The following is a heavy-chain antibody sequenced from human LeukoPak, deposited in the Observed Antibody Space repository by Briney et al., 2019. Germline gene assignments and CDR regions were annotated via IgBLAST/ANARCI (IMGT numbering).Heavy chain of an antibody. CDR1: GYTFTNFD. V-gene: IGHV1-8*03. CDR3: ARGYGGSSYSDY. Sequence: ASVKVSCKTSGYTFTNFDINWVRQATGQGLEWLGWMNPYTGKTGYAQKFQGRVTFTGDTSIRTAYMEVSSLTSEDTAVYYCARGYGGSSYSDYWGQGTLVTVSS. J-gene: IGHJ4*02. D-gene: IGHD4-23*01. CDR2: MNPYTGKT.